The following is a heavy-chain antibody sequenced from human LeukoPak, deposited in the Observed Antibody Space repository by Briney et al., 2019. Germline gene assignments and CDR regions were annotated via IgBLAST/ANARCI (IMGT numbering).Heavy chain of an antibody. V-gene: IGHV3-30*18. D-gene: IGHD6-19*01. Sequence: PGGSLRLSCAASGFTFSSYGMHWVRQAPGKGLEWVAVVSYDGTTKYYADSVKGRFTISRDNSKNTLYLQMNSLRAEDTAVYYCAKETDERYSSCWDFDYWGQGTLVTVSS. CDR2: VSYDGTTK. CDR3: AKETDERYSSCWDFDY. CDR1: GFTFSSYG. J-gene: IGHJ4*02.